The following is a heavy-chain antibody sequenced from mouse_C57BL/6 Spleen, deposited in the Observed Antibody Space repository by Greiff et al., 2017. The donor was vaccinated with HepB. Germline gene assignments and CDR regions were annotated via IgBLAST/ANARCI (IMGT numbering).Heavy chain of an antibody. CDR2: IDPSDSYT. D-gene: IGHD2-4*01. CDR3: ARGRLRPHYFDY. CDR1: GYTFTSYW. V-gene: IGHV1-50*01. Sequence: VQLQQPGAELVKPGASVKLSCKASGYTFTSYWMQWVKQRPGQGLEWIGEIDPSDSYTNYNQKFKGKATLTVDTSSSTAYMQLSSLTSEDSAVYYCARGRLRPHYFDYWGQGTTLTVSS. J-gene: IGHJ2*01.